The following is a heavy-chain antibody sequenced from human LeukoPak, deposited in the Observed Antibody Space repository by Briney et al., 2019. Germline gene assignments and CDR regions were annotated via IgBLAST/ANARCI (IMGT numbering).Heavy chain of an antibody. CDR1: GGSFSGYY. Sequence: SETLSLTCAVYGGSFSGYYWSWIRQPPGKWLEWIGEITHSGSTNYNPSLKSRVTISVDTCKNQFSLKLSSVTAAHTAVYYCARRGIVVVVGARRAHWFDPLGQGTLVTVSS. CDR2: ITHSGST. J-gene: IGHJ5*02. D-gene: IGHD2-15*01. V-gene: IGHV4-34*01. CDR3: ARRGIVVVVGARRAHWFDP.